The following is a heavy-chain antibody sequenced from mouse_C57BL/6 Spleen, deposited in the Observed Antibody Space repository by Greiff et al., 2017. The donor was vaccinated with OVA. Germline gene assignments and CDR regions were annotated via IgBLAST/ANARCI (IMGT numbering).Heavy chain of an antibody. Sequence: EVQLQQSGAELVRPGASVKLSCTASGFNIKDDYMHWVKQRPEQGLEWIGWIDPENGDTEYASQFQGKATITADTSSNTAYLQLSSLTSEDTAVYYCTTLITTVAPDYWGQGTTLTVSS. CDR3: TTLITTVAPDY. CDR1: GFNIKDDY. D-gene: IGHD1-1*01. CDR2: IDPENGDT. J-gene: IGHJ2*01. V-gene: IGHV14-4*01.